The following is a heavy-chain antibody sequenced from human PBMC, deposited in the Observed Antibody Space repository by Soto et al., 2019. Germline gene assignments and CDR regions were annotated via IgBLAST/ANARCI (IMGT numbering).Heavy chain of an antibody. Sequence: GGSLRLSCAASGFTFSSYGMHWVRQAPGKGLEWVAVIWYDGSNKYYADSVKGRFTISRDNSKNTLYLQMNSLRAEDTAVYYCAREGYSSSWYVRYFDYWGQGXLVTVSS. CDR1: GFTFSSYG. CDR3: AREGYSSSWYVRYFDY. D-gene: IGHD6-13*01. V-gene: IGHV3-33*01. J-gene: IGHJ4*02. CDR2: IWYDGSNK.